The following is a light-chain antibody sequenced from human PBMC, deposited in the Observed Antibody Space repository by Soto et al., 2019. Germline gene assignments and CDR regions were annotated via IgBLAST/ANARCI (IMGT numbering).Light chain of an antibody. J-gene: IGKJ1*01. CDR1: PSVSGSN. Sequence: STQSPGTLSLSQGERATLSCRASPSVSGSNLAWYQQKPGQAPRLVIYGASSRATGIPDRFSGSGSGTDFTLTISRLEPEDFAVYYCQQYGSLGQGTKVDIK. CDR2: GAS. V-gene: IGKV3-20*01. CDR3: QQYGS.